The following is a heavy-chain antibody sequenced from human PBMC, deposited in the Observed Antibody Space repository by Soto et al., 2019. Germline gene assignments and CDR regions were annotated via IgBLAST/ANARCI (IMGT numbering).Heavy chain of an antibody. D-gene: IGHD1-26*01. Sequence: PGGSLSLSCSASGFTFSSYAMHWVRQAPGKGLEYVSAISSNGGSTYYADSVKGRFTISRDNSKHTLYLQLSSLRAEDTAVYYCARDPKSGNQKLYFDYWGQGALVTVSS. V-gene: IGHV3-64*04. CDR1: GFTFSSYA. CDR3: ARDPKSGNQKLYFDY. CDR2: ISSNGGST. J-gene: IGHJ4*02.